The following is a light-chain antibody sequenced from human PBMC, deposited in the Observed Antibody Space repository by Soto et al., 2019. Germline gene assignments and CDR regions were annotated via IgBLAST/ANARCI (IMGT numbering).Light chain of an antibody. CDR1: QSISSW. CDR3: QQYNSYYPT. Sequence: DIQMTQSPSTLSASVGDRVTITCRASQSISSWLAWYQQKPGKAPKLLIYDASSLESGVPSRFSGSGSGTEFTLTISSLQPDDFETYYCQQYNSYYPTFGQGSKVDI. CDR2: DAS. V-gene: IGKV1-5*01. J-gene: IGKJ1*01.